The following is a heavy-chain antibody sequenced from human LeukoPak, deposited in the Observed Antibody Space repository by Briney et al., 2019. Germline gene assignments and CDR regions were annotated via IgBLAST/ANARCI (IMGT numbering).Heavy chain of an antibody. CDR1: GYTLTDLS. CDR3: ATDGIYGSGSYIGAFDI. CDR2: FDPEDGET. D-gene: IGHD3-10*01. J-gene: IGHJ3*02. Sequence: ASVKVSCKVSGYTLTDLSMHRVRQAPGKGLEWMGGFDPEDGETIYAQKYQGRVTMTEDTSTDTAYMELSSLRSEDTAVYYCATDGIYGSGSYIGAFDIWGQGTMVTVSS. V-gene: IGHV1-24*01.